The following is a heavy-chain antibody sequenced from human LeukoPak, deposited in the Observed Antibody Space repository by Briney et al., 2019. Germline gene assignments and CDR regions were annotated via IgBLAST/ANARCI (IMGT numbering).Heavy chain of an antibody. J-gene: IGHJ4*02. Sequence: GGSLRLSCAASGFTFSSYSMNWVRQAPGKGLEWVSSISSSSSYIYYADSVKGRFTISRDNAKNSLYLQMNSLRAEDTAAYYCARSGYSSGWYVYWGQGTLVTVSS. CDR3: ARSGYSSGWYVY. D-gene: IGHD6-19*01. CDR1: GFTFSSYS. V-gene: IGHV3-21*01. CDR2: ISSSSSYI.